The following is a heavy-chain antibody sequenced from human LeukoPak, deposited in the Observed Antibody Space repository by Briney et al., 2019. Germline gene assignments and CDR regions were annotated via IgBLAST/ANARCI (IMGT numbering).Heavy chain of an antibody. Sequence: SVKVSCKASGGTFSSYAISWVRQAPGQGLECMGGIIPIFGTANYAQKFQGRVTITADGSTSTAYMELSSLRSEDTAVYYCAREITPGYYMDVWGKETTVTISS. V-gene: IGHV1-69*13. J-gene: IGHJ6*03. D-gene: IGHD1-14*01. CDR3: AREITPGYYMDV. CDR1: GGTFSSYA. CDR2: IIPIFGTA.